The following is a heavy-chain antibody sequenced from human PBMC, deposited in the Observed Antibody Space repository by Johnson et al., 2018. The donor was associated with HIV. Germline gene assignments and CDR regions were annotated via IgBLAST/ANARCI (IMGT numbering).Heavy chain of an antibody. J-gene: IGHJ3*02. CDR2: ISSNGGST. Sequence: VQLVESGGGLVQPGGSLRLSCAASGFTFSSYAMSWVRQAPGKGLEWVSAISSNGGSTYYADSVKGRFTISRDNSKNTLYLQMNSLRAEDTAVYYCARSGYSSSWYALSAFDIWGQGTMVTVSS. D-gene: IGHD6-13*01. CDR3: ARSGYSSSWYALSAFDI. CDR1: GFTFSSYA. V-gene: IGHV3-23*04.